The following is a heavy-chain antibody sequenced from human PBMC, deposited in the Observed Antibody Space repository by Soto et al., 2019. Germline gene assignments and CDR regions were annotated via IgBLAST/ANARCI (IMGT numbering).Heavy chain of an antibody. CDR2: IYHSGST. CDR3: ARDFPYDYDSSGYRDHAFDI. D-gene: IGHD3-22*01. Sequence: QVQLQESGPGLVKPSGTLSLTCAVSGGSISSSNWWSWVRQPPGKGLEGIGEIYHSGSTNYNPALKSRATISVDKSKNQFSLKLSSVTAADTAVYYCARDFPYDYDSSGYRDHAFDILGQGTMGTVSS. CDR1: GGSISSSNW. J-gene: IGHJ3*02. V-gene: IGHV4-4*02.